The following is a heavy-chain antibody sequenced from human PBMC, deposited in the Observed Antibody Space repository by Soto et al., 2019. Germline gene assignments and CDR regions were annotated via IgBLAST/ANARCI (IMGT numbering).Heavy chain of an antibody. Sequence: GGSLRLSCAASGFTFSSYGMHWVRQAPGKGLEWVAVIWYDGSNKYYADSVKGRFTISRDNSKNTLYLQMNSLRAEDTAVYYCATVLAINQYNWNFAGPWGQGTLVTVSS. CDR2: IWYDGSNK. D-gene: IGHD1-7*01. J-gene: IGHJ5*02. V-gene: IGHV3-33*01. CDR1: GFTFSSYG. CDR3: ATVLAINQYNWNFAGP.